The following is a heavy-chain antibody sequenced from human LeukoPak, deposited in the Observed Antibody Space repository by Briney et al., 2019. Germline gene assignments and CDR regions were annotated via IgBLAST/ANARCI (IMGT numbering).Heavy chain of an antibody. Sequence: SETLSLTCTVSGGSISSYYWSWIRQPPGKGLEWIEYIYYSGSTNYNPSLKSRVTISVDTSKNQFSLKLSSVTAADTAVYYCARGKYCSGGSCPSDYWGQGTLVTVSS. J-gene: IGHJ4*02. V-gene: IGHV4-59*01. CDR1: GGSISSYY. D-gene: IGHD2-15*01. CDR3: ARGKYCSGGSCPSDY. CDR2: IYYSGST.